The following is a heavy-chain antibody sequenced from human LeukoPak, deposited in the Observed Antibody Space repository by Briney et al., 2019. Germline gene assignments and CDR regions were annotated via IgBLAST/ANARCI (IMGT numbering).Heavy chain of an antibody. CDR1: GFTFSSYG. CDR2: ISYGGSNK. CDR3: AKDYSGYYSYFDY. V-gene: IGHV3-30*18. D-gene: IGHD3-22*01. Sequence: GGSLRLSCVASGFTFSSYGMHWVRQAPGKGLEWVVVISYGGSNKYYADSVKGRFMISRDNSKNTLYMNMNSLRAEDTAVYYCAKDYSGYYSYFDYWGQGTLVTVSS. J-gene: IGHJ4*02.